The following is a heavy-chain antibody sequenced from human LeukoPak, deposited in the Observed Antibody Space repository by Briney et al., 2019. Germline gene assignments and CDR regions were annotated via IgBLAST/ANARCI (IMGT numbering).Heavy chain of an antibody. CDR2: ISGSGGST. D-gene: IGHD5-12*01. J-gene: IGHJ6*02. CDR1: GFTFSNYA. V-gene: IGHV3-23*01. Sequence: GGSLRLSCAASGFTFSNYAMSWVRQAPGKGLEWVSGISGSGGSTYYADSVKGRFTILRAEDTAVYYCAKRSSGHDSSAVYYYYGMDVWGQGTTVTVSS. CDR3: YGMDV.